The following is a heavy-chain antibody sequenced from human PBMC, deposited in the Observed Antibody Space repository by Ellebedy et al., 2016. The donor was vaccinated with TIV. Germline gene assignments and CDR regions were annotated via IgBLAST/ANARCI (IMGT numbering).Heavy chain of an antibody. D-gene: IGHD6-13*01. CDR1: GYTFTSYG. CDR2: ISAYNGNT. V-gene: IGHV1-18*04. CDR3: ARDRVAAAGIDYYYGMDV. Sequence: AASVKVSCKASGYTFTSYGISWVRQAPGQGLEWMGWISAYNGNTNYAQKLQGRVTMTTDTSTSTAYMELRSLRSDDTAVYYCARDRVAAAGIDYYYGMDVWGQGTTVTVSS. J-gene: IGHJ6*02.